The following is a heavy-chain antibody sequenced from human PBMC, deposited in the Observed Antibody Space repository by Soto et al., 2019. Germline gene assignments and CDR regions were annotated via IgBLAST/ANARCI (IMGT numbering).Heavy chain of an antibody. J-gene: IGHJ4*02. CDR1: GGSISNYY. CDR2: VYYSGNT. Sequence: SETLSLTCTVSGGSISNYYWTWIRQPPGKGLEWIGYVYYSGNTNYNPSLRSRVTISSDTSKKQFYLTLSSVTAADTAVYYCARRWEAGSGWQNDVFDIWGQGTQVTVSS. CDR3: ARRWEAGSGWQNDVFDI. D-gene: IGHD6-19*01. V-gene: IGHV4-59*08.